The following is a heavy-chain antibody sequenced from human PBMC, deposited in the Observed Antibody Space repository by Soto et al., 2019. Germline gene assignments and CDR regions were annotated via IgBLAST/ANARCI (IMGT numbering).Heavy chain of an antibody. CDR3: ARGIATGQLDP. J-gene: IGHJ5*02. V-gene: IGHV1-3*01. Sequence: VDSVKVSCKASGYTFTRYTMNWVLQAPGQRLEWMGWINPDNGNTKSSQKFQDRVIITRDTSASTAYMDLSSLRSEDTAVYYCARGIATGQLDPWGQGTLVTVSS. CDR2: INPDNGNT. CDR1: GYTFTRYT. D-gene: IGHD2-15*01.